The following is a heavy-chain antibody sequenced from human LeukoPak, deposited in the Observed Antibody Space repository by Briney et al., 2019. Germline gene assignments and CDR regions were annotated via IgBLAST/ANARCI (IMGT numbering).Heavy chain of an antibody. CDR2: IYYSGST. CDR1: GGSISSSSYY. D-gene: IGHD1-1*01. J-gene: IGHJ5*01. V-gene: IGHV4-39*07. CDR3: ARAGTTWFDY. Sequence: SSETLSLTCTVSGGSISSSSYYWGWIRQPPGKGLEWIGSIYYSGSTYYNPSLKSRVTISVDTSKNQFSLKLSSVTAADTAVYYCARAGTTWFDYWGQGTLVTVSS.